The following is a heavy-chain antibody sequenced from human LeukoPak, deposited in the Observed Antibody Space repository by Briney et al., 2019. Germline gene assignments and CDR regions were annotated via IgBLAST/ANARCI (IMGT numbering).Heavy chain of an antibody. CDR3: ARETPDCSSWTDFDY. V-gene: IGHV3-48*01. CDR2: ITLSTSTI. CDR1: GFTFSNYN. J-gene: IGHJ4*02. D-gene: IGHD6-13*01. Sequence: PGGSLRLSCAASGFTFSNYNMHWVRQAPGKGLEWISYITLSTSTIYYADSVKGRFTISRDNAKNSLFLQMNSLRAEDTAVYYCARETPDCSSWTDFDYWGQGTLVTVSA.